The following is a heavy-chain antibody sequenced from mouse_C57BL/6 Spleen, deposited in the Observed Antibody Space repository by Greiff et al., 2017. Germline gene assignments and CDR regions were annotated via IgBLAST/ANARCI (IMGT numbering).Heavy chain of an antibody. CDR3: ARGPTVVGDAMDY. V-gene: IGHV5-17*01. D-gene: IGHD1-1*01. J-gene: IGHJ4*01. CDR1: GFTFSDYG. Sequence: EVQGVESGGGLVKPGGSLKLSCAASGFTFSDYGMHWVRQAPEKGLVWVAYISSGSSTIYYADTVKGRFTISRDNAKNTLFLQMTSLRSEDTAMXYCARGPTVVGDAMDYWGQGTSVTVSS. CDR2: ISSGSSTI.